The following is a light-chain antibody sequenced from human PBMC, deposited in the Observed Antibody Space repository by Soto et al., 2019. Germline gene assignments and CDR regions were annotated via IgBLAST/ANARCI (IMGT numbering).Light chain of an antibody. V-gene: IGKV1-39*01. Sequence: DIQMTQSPSSLSASVEDRVIITFRASQSISNHLNWYQQKPGKAPNLLIYDASTLQGGVPSRFSGSGSGTEFTLTVTSLQPEDFATYFCQQYDKYSTFGHGTKVDIK. CDR3: QQYDKYST. CDR1: QSISNH. J-gene: IGKJ1*01. CDR2: DAS.